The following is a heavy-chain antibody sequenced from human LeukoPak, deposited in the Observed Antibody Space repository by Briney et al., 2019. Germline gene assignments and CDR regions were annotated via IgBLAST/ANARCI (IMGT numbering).Heavy chain of an antibody. J-gene: IGHJ4*02. CDR3: ASSYSSGWRRFDY. CDR1: GGSFSGYY. V-gene: IGHV4-34*01. D-gene: IGHD6-19*01. Sequence: SETLSLTCAVYGGSFSGYYWSWIRQPPGKGLEWIGEINHSGSTNYNPSLKSRVTISVDTSKNQFSLKLSSVTAADTAVYYCASSYSSGWRRFDYWGQGTLVTVSS. CDR2: INHSGST.